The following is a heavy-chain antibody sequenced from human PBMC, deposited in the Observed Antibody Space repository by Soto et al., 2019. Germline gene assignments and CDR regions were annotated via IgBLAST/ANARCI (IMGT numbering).Heavy chain of an antibody. CDR3: ARSRSGAVPDSFGY. D-gene: IGHD3-3*01. V-gene: IGHV3-30-3*01. CDR2: ISRDGSVQ. CDR1: GFMFYRYA. J-gene: IGHJ4*02. Sequence: QVQLVESGGRVVQPGRSLRLSCAASGFMFYRYAIHWVRQTPGKGLEWVAVISRDGSVQYYADSVRGRFIISRDMSKDTVYLEMNSLRVEDTAVFYCARSRSGAVPDSFGYWGQGTLVTVSS.